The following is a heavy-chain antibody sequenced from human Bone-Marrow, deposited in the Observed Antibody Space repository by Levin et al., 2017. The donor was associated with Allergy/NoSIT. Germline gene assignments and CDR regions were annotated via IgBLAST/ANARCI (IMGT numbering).Heavy chain of an antibody. CDR1: GVSIDNDNYS. CDR2: ISYSGST. Sequence: SETLSLTCTVSGVSIDNDNYSWGWIRQPPGEGLEWIGTISYSGSTFYNPSLKSRVSISVDTSRNQFSLKLTSVTAADTSAYFCARRKAVAGRDFDYWGQGSLVTVSS. V-gene: IGHV4-39*01. J-gene: IGHJ4*02. CDR3: ARRKAVAGRDFDY. D-gene: IGHD6-19*01.